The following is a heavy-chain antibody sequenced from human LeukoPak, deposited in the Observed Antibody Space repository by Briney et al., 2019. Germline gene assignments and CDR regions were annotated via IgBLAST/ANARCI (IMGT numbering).Heavy chain of an antibody. J-gene: IGHJ5*02. CDR1: GGSVSSYY. D-gene: IGHD3-10*01. Sequence: SETLSLTCTVSGGSVSSYYWSWIRQPAGTALEWIGRIYTSGTITYNPSLKSRVTMSVDTSKNQFSLKLSSVTAADTAVYYCARDSGTTGEVKFDPWGQGTLVTVSS. CDR2: IYTSGTI. CDR3: ARDSGTTGEVKFDP. V-gene: IGHV4-4*07.